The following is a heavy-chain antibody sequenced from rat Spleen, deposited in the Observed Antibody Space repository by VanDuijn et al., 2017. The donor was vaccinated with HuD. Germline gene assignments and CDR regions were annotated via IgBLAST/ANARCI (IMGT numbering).Heavy chain of an antibody. CDR2: ISYEGDST. CDR3: ARRGYRYNYFDY. J-gene: IGHJ2*01. CDR1: GFTFSDYY. Sequence: EVQLVESGGGLVQPGRSMKLSCAASGFTFSDYYMAWVRQAPKKGLEWVASISYEGDSTYYGDSVKGQFAVSRDNAKNTQYLQMDSLRSEDTATYYCARRGYRYNYFDYWGQGVMVTVSS. V-gene: IGHV5-22*01. D-gene: IGHD1-5*01.